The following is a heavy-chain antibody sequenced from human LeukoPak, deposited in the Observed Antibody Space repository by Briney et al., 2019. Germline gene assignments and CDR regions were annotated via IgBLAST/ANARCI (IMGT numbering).Heavy chain of an antibody. J-gene: IGHJ5*02. V-gene: IGHV4-59*01. CDR2: IYYSGST. CDR3: AGSGSWYLTGWFDP. D-gene: IGHD6-13*01. CDR1: GGSISSYY. Sequence: PSETLSLTCTVSGGSISSYYWSWIRQPPGKGLEWIGYIYYSGSTNYNPSLKSRVTISVDTSKNQFSLRLSSVTAADTAVYYCAGSGSWYLTGWFDPWGQGTLVTVSS.